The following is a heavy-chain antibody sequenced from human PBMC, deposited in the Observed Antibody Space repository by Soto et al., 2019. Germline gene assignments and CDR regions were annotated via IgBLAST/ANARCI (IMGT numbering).Heavy chain of an antibody. CDR3: ARLLGGYVPYYYMDV. D-gene: IGHD5-12*01. CDR1: SGSIINYY. V-gene: IGHV4-59*08. J-gene: IGHJ6*03. CDR2: IYYSGST. Sequence: SETLSLTCTVSSGSIINYYWSWIRQPPGKGLEWIGYIYYSGSTNYNSSLKSRVTISVDTSKNQFSLKLSSVTAADTAVYYCARLLGGYVPYYYMDVWGKGTTVTVSS.